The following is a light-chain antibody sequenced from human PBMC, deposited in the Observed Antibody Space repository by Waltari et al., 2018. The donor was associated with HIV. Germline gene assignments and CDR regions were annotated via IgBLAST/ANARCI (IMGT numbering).Light chain of an antibody. V-gene: IGLV1-40*01. CDR2: ANS. J-gene: IGLJ1*01. CDR1: SSHIGANFD. Sequence: QSVLTQAPSVSGAPGQRVTISCTGSSSHIGANFDVHWYQLLPGSSPKLLIFANSDPPSWGPDRLSGSKSGTSASLDITVLHPEDEAEYYCQSFDSSLNAYVFGTGTTVIVL. CDR3: QSFDSSLNAYV.